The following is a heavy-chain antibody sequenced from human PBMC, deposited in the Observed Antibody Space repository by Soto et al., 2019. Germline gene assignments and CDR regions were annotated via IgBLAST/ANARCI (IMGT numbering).Heavy chain of an antibody. CDR3: AKDRLQTYYYDSSGYYYTHTRRFYYYYGMDV. CDR2: ISYDGSNK. V-gene: IGHV3-30*18. Sequence: GGSLRLSCAASGFTFSSYGMHWVRQAPGKGLEWVAVISYDGSNKYYADSVKGRFTISRDNSKNTLYLQMNSLRAEDTAVYYCAKDRLQTYYYDSSGYYYTHTRRFYYYYGMDVWGQGTTVTVSS. D-gene: IGHD3-22*01. J-gene: IGHJ6*02. CDR1: GFTFSSYG.